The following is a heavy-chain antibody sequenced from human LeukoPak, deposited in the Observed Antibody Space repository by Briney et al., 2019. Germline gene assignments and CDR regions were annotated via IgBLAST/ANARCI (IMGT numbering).Heavy chain of an antibody. D-gene: IGHD3-3*01. CDR3: ARRPRYYDFWSGYSVPDDY. V-gene: IGHV1-18*01. CDR2: ISAYNGNT. Sequence: ASVKVSCKASGYTFTSYGISWVRQAAGQGLDGMGWISAYNGNTNYAQKLQGRVTMTTDTSTSTAYMELRSLRSDDTAVYYCARRPRYYDFWSGYSVPDDYWGQGTLVTVSS. J-gene: IGHJ4*02. CDR1: GYTFTSYG.